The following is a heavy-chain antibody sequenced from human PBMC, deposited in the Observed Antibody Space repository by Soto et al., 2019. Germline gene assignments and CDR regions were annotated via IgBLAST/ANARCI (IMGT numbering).Heavy chain of an antibody. V-gene: IGHV4-34*01. CDR1: GGSFSGYY. Sequence: SETLSLTCAVYGGSFSGYYWSWIRQPPGKGLEWIGEINHSGSTNYNPSLKSRVTISVDTSKNQFSLKLSSVTAADTAVYYCASDYYYGSGSYYNGGWFDPWGQGTLVTVSS. J-gene: IGHJ5*02. CDR3: ASDYYYGSGSYYNGGWFDP. CDR2: INHSGST. D-gene: IGHD3-10*01.